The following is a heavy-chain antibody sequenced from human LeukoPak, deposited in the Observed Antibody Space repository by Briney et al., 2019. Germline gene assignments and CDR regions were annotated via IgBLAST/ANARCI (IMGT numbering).Heavy chain of an antibody. V-gene: IGHV1-18*01. CDR2: ISAYNGNT. CDR1: GYTFTSYG. Sequence: ASVKVSCKASGYTFTSYGMSWVRQAPGQGLEWMGWISAYNGNTNYAQKLQGRVTMTTDTSTSTAYMELRSLRSDDTAVYYCARAVGWGGPHYFDYWGQGTLVTVSS. CDR3: ARAVGWGGPHYFDY. D-gene: IGHD3-16*01. J-gene: IGHJ4*02.